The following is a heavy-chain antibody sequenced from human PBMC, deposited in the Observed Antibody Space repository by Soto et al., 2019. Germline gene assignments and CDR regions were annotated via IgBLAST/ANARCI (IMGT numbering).Heavy chain of an antibody. CDR3: ARLVYDSSGYRPG. CDR1: GGSINNNYYY. CDR2: VSFTGTT. Sequence: SETLSLTCSVSGGSINNNYYYWGWVRQPPGKGLEWIGSVSFTGTTYYSPSLKSRVTTSIDTSRNQFSLKLSSVTAADTAVYYCARLVYDSSGYRPGWGQGTLVTVSS. V-gene: IGHV4-39*01. D-gene: IGHD3-22*01. J-gene: IGHJ4*02.